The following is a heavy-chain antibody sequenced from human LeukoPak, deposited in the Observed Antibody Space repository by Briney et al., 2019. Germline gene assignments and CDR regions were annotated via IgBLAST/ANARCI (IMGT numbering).Heavy chain of an antibody. CDR1: GYTFTSYY. Sequence: VASVKVSCKASGYTFTSYYMHWVRQAPGQGLEWMGIINPSGGSTSYAQKFQGRVTMTRDMSTSTVYMELSSLRSEDTAVYYCARDRPRTPGSYYYYYMDVWGKGTTVTVSS. CDR2: INPSGGST. J-gene: IGHJ6*03. D-gene: IGHD1-26*01. CDR3: ARDRPRTPGSYYYYYMDV. V-gene: IGHV1-46*01.